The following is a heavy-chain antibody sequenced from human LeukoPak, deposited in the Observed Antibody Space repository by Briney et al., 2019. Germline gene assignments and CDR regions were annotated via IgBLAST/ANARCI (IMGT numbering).Heavy chain of an antibody. CDR1: GGSFSGYY. D-gene: IGHD2-21*02. CDR2: INHSGST. Sequence: SETLSLTCAVYGGSFSGYYWSWIRQPPGKGLEWIGEINHSGSTNYNPSLKSRVTISVDTSKNQFSLKLSSVTAADTAVYYCARDLVVVTASLSYYYYGMDVWGQGTTVTVSS. V-gene: IGHV4-34*01. CDR3: ARDLVVVTASLSYYYYGMDV. J-gene: IGHJ6*02.